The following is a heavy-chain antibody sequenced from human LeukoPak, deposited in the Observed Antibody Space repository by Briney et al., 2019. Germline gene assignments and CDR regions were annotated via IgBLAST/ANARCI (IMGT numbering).Heavy chain of an antibody. CDR2: IYHSGST. V-gene: IGHV4-38-2*02. CDR1: GYSISSGYY. D-gene: IGHD5-12*01. Sequence: SETLSLTCTVSGYSISSGYYWGWIRQPPGKGLEWIGSIYHSGSTYYNPSLKSRVTISVDTSKNQFSLKLSSVTAADTAVYYCARDYSGYDGFDYWGQGTLVTVSS. CDR3: ARDYSGYDGFDY. J-gene: IGHJ4*02.